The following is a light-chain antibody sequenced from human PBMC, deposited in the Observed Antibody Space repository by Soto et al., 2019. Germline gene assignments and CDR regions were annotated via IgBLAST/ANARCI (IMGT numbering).Light chain of an antibody. CDR1: QSIVRW. CDR3: QQYNTAWT. CDR2: DAS. J-gene: IGKJ1*01. Sequence: DTQMTQSPYTLSASVGDSVTITCRASQSIVRWLAWYQQKPGKAPNLLIYDASTLESGVPSRFSGSGSGTEFTRTISSLQHDDFAPYYYQQYNTAWTFGHGTKVEIK. V-gene: IGKV1-5*01.